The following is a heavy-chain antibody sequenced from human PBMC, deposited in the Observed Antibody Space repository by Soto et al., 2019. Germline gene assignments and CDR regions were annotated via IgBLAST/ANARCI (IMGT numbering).Heavy chain of an antibody. Sequence: PSETLSLTCTVSGGSLSSYYWSWIRQPPGKGLEWIGYIYYSGSTNYNPSLKSRVTISVDTSKNQFSLKLSSVTAADTAVYYCARSPPYYYDKGLNFDYWGQGTLVTVSS. J-gene: IGHJ4*02. CDR1: GGSLSSYY. CDR3: ARSPPYYYDKGLNFDY. D-gene: IGHD3-22*01. V-gene: IGHV4-59*08. CDR2: IYYSGST.